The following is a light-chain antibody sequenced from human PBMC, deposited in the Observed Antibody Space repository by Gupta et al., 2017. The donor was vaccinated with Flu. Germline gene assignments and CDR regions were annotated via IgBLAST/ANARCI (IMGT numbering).Light chain of an antibody. CDR2: KDT. V-gene: IGLV3-1*01. J-gene: IGLJ1*01. CDR3: QAWDSTTGV. Sequence: SYELTQPPSVSVSPGQTASITCSGDNLGDKYACWYQQKPGQPPVLVIYKDTKRPSGIPERFSGSNSGNTATLTISGTQAMDEADYYCQAWDSTTGVFGTGTKVTVL. CDR1: NLGDKY.